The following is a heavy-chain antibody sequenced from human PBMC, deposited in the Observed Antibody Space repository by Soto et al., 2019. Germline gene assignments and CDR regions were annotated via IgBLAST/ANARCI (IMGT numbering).Heavy chain of an antibody. D-gene: IGHD3-10*01. Sequence: QLQLQESGPGLVKPSETLSLTCTVSGGSISSSSYYWGWFRQPPGKGLEWIGSIYYSGSTYYNPSLKSRVTISVDTSKNQFSLKLSSVTAADTAVYYCAGQAYGSDYWGQGTLVTVSS. CDR1: GGSISSSSYY. CDR2: IYYSGST. CDR3: AGQAYGSDY. V-gene: IGHV4-39*01. J-gene: IGHJ4*02.